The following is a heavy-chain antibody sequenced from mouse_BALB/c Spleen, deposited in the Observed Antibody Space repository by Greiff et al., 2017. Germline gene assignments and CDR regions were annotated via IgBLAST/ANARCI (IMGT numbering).Heavy chain of an antibody. Sequence: VQLQESGPGLVQPSQSLSITCTVSGFSLTSYGVHWVRQSPGKGLEWLGVIWSGGSTDYNAAFISRLSISKDNSKSQVFFKMNSLQANDTAIYYCARKGGKGNFDVWGAGTTVTVSS. CDR2: IWSGGST. D-gene: IGHD1-1*01. CDR1: GFSLTSYG. J-gene: IGHJ1*01. CDR3: ARKGGKGNFDV. V-gene: IGHV2-2*02.